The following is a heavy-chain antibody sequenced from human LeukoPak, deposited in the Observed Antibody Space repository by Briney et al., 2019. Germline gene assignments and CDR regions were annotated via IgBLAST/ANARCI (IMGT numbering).Heavy chain of an antibody. Sequence: PGGSLRLSCAASGFTFSSHSMNWVRQAPGKGLEWVSSISSSSSYIYYADSVKGRFTISRDNAKNSLYLQMNSLRAEDTAVYYCARDRIAAYNWFDPWGQGTLVTVSS. J-gene: IGHJ5*02. V-gene: IGHV3-21*01. CDR1: GFTFSSHS. CDR3: ARDRIAAYNWFDP. D-gene: IGHD6-13*01. CDR2: ISSSSSYI.